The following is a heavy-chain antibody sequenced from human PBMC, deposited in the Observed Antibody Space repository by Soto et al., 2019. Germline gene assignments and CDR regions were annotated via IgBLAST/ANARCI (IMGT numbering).Heavy chain of an antibody. CDR3: ASWLAYSSSWTGGMDV. CDR2: IIPIFGTA. D-gene: IGHD6-13*01. V-gene: IGHV1-69*13. Sequence: GASVKVSCKASGGTFSSYAISWVRQAPGQGLEWMGGIIPIFGTANYAQKFQGRVTITADESTSTAYMELSSLRSGDTAVYYCASWLAYSSSWTGGMDVWGQGTTVTVSS. J-gene: IGHJ6*02. CDR1: GGTFSSYA.